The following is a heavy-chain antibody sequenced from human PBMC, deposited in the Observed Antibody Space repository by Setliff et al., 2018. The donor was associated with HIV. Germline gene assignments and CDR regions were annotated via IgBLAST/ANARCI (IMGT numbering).Heavy chain of an antibody. CDR2: IYYSGST. CDR3: ARARGGCSGSSCPPYHYYYYMDV. Sequence: PLSLTCHVSGSSISSGSYYWSWIRQHPGKGLEWIGYIYYSGSTYYNPSLKSLVTISVDTSKNQFSLKLSSVTAADTAVYYCARARGGCSGSSCPPYHYYYYMDVWGKGTTVTVSS. D-gene: IGHD2-15*01. CDR1: GSSISSGSYY. V-gene: IGHV4-31*01. J-gene: IGHJ6*03.